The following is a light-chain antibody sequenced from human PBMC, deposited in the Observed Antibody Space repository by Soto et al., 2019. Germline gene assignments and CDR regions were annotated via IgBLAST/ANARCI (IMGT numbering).Light chain of an antibody. CDR3: QQYNNWPPIT. CDR1: QSVGTY. CDR2: GAS. Sequence: EIVLTQSPATLSLSAGERATLSWRASQSVGTYLTWYQQKPGQAPRLLIYGASSRATGIPDRFSGSGSGTEFTLTISSLQSEDFAVYYCQQYNNWPPITFGQGTRLEIK. V-gene: IGKV3D-15*01. J-gene: IGKJ5*01.